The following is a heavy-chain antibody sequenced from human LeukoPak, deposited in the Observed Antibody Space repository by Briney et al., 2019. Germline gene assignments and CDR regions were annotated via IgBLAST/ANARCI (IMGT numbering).Heavy chain of an antibody. D-gene: IGHD6-19*01. CDR2: ISAYSGNT. J-gene: IGHJ5*02. Sequence: ASVKVSCKASGYTFTSYGISWVRQAPGQGLEWMGWISAYSGNTNYAQKLQGRVTMTTDTSTSTAYMELRSLRSDDTAVYYCAREGAVYSSGWYGRRFDPWGQGTLVTVSS. V-gene: IGHV1-18*01. CDR1: GYTFTSYG. CDR3: AREGAVYSSGWYGRRFDP.